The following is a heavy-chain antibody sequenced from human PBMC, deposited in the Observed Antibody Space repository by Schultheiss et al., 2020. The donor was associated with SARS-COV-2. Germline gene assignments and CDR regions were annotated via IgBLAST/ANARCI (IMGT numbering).Heavy chain of an antibody. D-gene: IGHD2-2*01. V-gene: IGHV3-23*01. J-gene: IGHJ4*02. CDR2: ISGSGGST. CDR1: GFTFSSYG. Sequence: GGSLRLSCAASGFTFSSYGMHWVRQAPGKGLEWVSAISGSGGSTYYADSVKGRFTISRDNSKNTLYLQMNSLRAEDTAVYYCARNYRRPIVVPAAMVDYWGQGTLVTVSS. CDR3: ARNYRRPIVVPAAMVDY.